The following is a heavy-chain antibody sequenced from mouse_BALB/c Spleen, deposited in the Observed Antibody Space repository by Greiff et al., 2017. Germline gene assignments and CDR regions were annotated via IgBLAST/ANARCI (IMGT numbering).Heavy chain of an antibody. V-gene: IGHV1S137*01. CDR1: GYTFTDYA. J-gene: IGHJ2*01. CDR3: ANGAYGSSYGFDY. CDR2: ISTYYGDA. Sequence: VQLQQSGAGLVRPGVSVKISCKGSGYTFTDYAMYWVKQSHAKRLEWIGVISTYYGDASYNQKFKGKATMTVDKSSSTAYRVLTILTSEDSAIYYGANGAYGSSYGFDYWGQGTTGTVSS. D-gene: IGHD1-1*01.